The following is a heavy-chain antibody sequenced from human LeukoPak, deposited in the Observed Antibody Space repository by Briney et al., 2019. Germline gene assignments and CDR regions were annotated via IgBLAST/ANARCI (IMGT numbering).Heavy chain of an antibody. V-gene: IGHV3-33*01. CDR2: IWYEGSNK. D-gene: IGHD6-19*01. J-gene: IGHJ4*02. CDR1: GFTFSSYG. CDR3: ARVPPYSSGWYRFDY. Sequence: GGSLRLSRAASGFTFSSYGMHWVRQAPGKGLEWVAVIWYEGSNKYYADSVKGRFTISRDNSKNTLYLQMNSLRAEDTAVYYCARVPPYSSGWYRFDYWGQGTLVTVSS.